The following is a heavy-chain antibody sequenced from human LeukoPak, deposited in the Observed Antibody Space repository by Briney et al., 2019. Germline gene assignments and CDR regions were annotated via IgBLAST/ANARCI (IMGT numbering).Heavy chain of an antibody. CDR3: ATAMAYGSGSYSDYYYYGMDV. V-gene: IGHV1-8*01. J-gene: IGHJ6*02. CDR2: MNPNSGNT. CDR1: GYTFTSYD. Sequence: VSVKVSCKASGYTFTSYDINWVRQATGQGLEWMGWMNPNSGNTGYAQKFQGRVTMTRNTSISTAYMELSSLRSEGTAVYYCATAMAYGSGSYSDYYYYGMDVWGQGTTVTVSS. D-gene: IGHD3-10*01.